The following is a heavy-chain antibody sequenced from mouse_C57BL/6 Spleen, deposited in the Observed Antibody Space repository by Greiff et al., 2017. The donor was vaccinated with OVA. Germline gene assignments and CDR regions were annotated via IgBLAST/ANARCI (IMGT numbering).Heavy chain of an antibody. J-gene: IGHJ1*03. CDR2: ADPKSGGT. D-gene: IGHD2-4*01. Sequence: QVPLKQPGAELLKPWASVKLSCKASGYTLTSYWMNLVKPRPGPGLEWIWRADPKSGGTKYNEKFKSKATLTVDKPSSTAYMQLSSLTSEDSAVYDCARVDDYDGYFDVWGTGTTVTVSS. V-gene: IGHV1-72*01. CDR1: GYTLTSYW. CDR3: ARVDDYDGYFDV.